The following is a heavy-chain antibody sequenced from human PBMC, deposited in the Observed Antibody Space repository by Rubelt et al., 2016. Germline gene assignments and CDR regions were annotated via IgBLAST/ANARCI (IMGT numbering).Heavy chain of an antibody. CDR2: INYSGST. CDR3: ARRLGLRPFDY. J-gene: IGHJ4*02. V-gene: IGHV4-34*01. D-gene: IGHD4-17*01. Sequence: QVQLQQWGAGLLKPSETLSLTCAVYGGSFSGYYWSWIRQPPGKWLEWIGQINYSGSTNYHPSLKSRVPISVETSKNQFSLKLNSVTAADTAGYYCARRLGLRPFDYWGQGTLVTVSS. CDR1: GGSFSGYY.